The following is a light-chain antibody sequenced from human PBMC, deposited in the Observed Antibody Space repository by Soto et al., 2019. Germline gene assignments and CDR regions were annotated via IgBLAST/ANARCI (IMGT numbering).Light chain of an antibody. Sequence: QSALTQPASVSGSRGQSITISCTGTSSDVGGYNYVSWYQQHPGKAPKLMIYDVTNRPPGVSHRFSGSKSGHTASLTISGLQVEDEADYYCSSYSSRTTRVFGGGTKLTVL. J-gene: IGLJ2*01. CDR1: SSDVGGYNY. V-gene: IGLV2-14*01. CDR2: DVT. CDR3: SSYSSRTTRV.